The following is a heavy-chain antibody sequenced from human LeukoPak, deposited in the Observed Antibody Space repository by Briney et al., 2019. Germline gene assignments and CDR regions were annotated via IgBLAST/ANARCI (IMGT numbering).Heavy chain of an antibody. J-gene: IGHJ4*02. Sequence: ESLKISCKGSGYSFTSYWIAWVRQMPGKGLEWMGIIYPDDSDTRYSPSFQGQVTITADKTISTAYLQWSSLKASDNAMYYCARQRRSSGWPNDYWGQGTLVTVSS. CDR1: GYSFTSYW. D-gene: IGHD6-19*01. V-gene: IGHV5-51*01. CDR3: ARQRRSSGWPNDY. CDR2: IYPDDSDT.